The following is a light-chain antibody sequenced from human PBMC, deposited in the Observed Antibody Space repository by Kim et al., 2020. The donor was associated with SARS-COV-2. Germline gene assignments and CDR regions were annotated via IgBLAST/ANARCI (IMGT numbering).Light chain of an antibody. Sequence: EIVLTQSPDTLCLSPGERATLSCRASQSVSSSSLAWYQQNRGQAPRLLIYGASIRAPGIPDRFSGSGSATDFTLTINRLEPEDSAVYYCQKSVATPRTFGQRTRLEIK. CDR2: GAS. CDR1: QSVSSSS. CDR3: QKSVATPRT. J-gene: IGKJ5*01. V-gene: IGKV3-20*01.